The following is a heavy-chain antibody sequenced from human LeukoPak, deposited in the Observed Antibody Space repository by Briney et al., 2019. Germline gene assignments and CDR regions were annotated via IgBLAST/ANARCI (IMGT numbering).Heavy chain of an antibody. CDR2: ISYDGSNK. V-gene: IGHV3-30*18. CDR1: GFTFSSYG. J-gene: IGHJ4*02. CDR3: AKDGNDFTYYFDY. Sequence: GGSLRLSCAASGFTFSSYGMHWVRQAPGKGLEWMAVISYDGSNKYYADSVKGRFTISRDNSKNTLYLQMNGLRAEDTAVYHCAKDGNDFTYYFDYWGQGTLVTVSS. D-gene: IGHD1-26*01.